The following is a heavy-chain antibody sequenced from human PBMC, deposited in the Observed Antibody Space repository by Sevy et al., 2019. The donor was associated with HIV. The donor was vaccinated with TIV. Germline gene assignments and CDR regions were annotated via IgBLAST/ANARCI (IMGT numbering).Heavy chain of an antibody. CDR1: GYTFNLLD. V-gene: IGHV1-8*01. CDR3: ARGIQAGVDY. D-gene: IGHD3-10*01. J-gene: IGHJ4*01. CDR2: MNPNIGST. Sequence: ASVKVSCKASGYTFNLLDINWVRQAPGQGPEWMGWMNPNIGSTGYAQKFQGRVTMTRDISISTAYMELSSLTPEDTAEYYCARGIQAGVDYWGHGTPVTVSS.